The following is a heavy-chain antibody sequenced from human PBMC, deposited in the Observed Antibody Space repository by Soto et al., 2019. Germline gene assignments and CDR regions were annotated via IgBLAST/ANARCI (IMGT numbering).Heavy chain of an antibody. CDR2: ISYDGSNK. V-gene: IGHV3-30-3*01. J-gene: IGHJ6*02. CDR1: GFTFSSYA. CDR3: ARDIDHDYGDYGPPPDYYYYGMDV. Sequence: QVQLVESGGGVVQPGRSLRLSCAASGFTFSSYAMHWVRQAPGKGLEWVAVISYDGSNKYYADSVKGRFTISRDNSKNTLYLQMNSLRAEDTAVYYCARDIDHDYGDYGPPPDYYYYGMDVWGQGTTVTVSS. D-gene: IGHD4-17*01.